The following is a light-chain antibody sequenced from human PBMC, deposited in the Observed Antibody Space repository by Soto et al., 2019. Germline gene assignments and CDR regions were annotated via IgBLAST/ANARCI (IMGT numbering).Light chain of an antibody. CDR2: WAS. V-gene: IGKV4-1*01. CDR3: QPYYSAPRT. CDR1: QSVLYSTNDKNY. Sequence: DIVMTQSPDSLAVSLGVRATINCKSSQSVLYSTNDKNYLAWYQQKPGQPPKLLIYWASTRESGVPDRFTGSGSGKDFTLTISSLQAEDVAVYYCQPYYSAPRTFGQGTKVDIK. J-gene: IGKJ1*01.